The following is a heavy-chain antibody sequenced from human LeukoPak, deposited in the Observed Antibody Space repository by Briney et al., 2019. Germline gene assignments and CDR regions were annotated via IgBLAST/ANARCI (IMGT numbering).Heavy chain of an antibody. Sequence: PSETLSLTCTVSGASINSYFWSWIRQPPGEGLEWIGYVYHSGSTIYNPSLKSRVTISVDTSKNQFSLKLTSVTAADTAVYYCARDRVPAADYWGHGTLVTVSS. CDR1: GASINSYF. CDR3: ARDRVPAADY. V-gene: IGHV4-59*01. D-gene: IGHD2-2*01. CDR2: VYHSGST. J-gene: IGHJ4*01.